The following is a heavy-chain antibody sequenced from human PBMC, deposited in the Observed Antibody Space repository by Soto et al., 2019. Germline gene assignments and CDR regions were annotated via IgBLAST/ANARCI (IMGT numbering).Heavy chain of an antibody. J-gene: IGHJ3*02. CDR3: VRYDRINMKPYSPEGFHI. Sequence: PSETLSLTCTVSGDSISSSNSHSGWTRQPPGKGLEYIGSVYYGGAIFYSGNIYYNPSLKSRVTISVDTSKNQFSLRLSSVTAADTGVYYCVRYDRINMKPYSPEGFHIWGQGTMVTVSS. CDR2: VYYGGAIFYSGNI. V-gene: IGHV4-39*01. CDR1: GDSISSSNSH. D-gene: IGHD3-3*02.